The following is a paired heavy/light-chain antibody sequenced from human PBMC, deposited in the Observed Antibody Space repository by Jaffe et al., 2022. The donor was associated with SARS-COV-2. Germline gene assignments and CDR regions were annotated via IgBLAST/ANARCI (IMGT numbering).Light chain of an antibody. CDR1: SLRSYY. Sequence: SSELTQDPAVSVALGQTVRITCQGDSLRSYYASWYQQKPGQAPVLVIYGKNNRPSGIPDRFSGSSSGNTASLTITGAQAEDEADYYCNSRDSSGVVFGGGTKLTVL. J-gene: IGLJ2*01. CDR2: GKN. V-gene: IGLV3-19*01. CDR3: NSRDSSGVV.
Heavy chain of an antibody. CDR1: GFTFSDYY. D-gene: IGHD5-18*01. V-gene: IGHV3-11*01. J-gene: IGHJ6*03. CDR3: ARDNRIPSSYELYYYYYYMDV. Sequence: QVQLVESGGGLVKPGGSLRLSCAASGFTFSDYYMSWIRQAPGKGLEWVSYISSSGSTIYYADSVKGRFTISRDNAKNSLYLQMNSLRAEDTAVYYCARDNRIPSSYELYYYYYYMDVWGKGTTVTVSS. CDR2: ISSSGSTI.